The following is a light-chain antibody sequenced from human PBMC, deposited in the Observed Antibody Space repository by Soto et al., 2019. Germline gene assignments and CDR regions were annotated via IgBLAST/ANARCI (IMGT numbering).Light chain of an antibody. CDR2: DAS. J-gene: IGKJ1*01. Sequence: DIQMTQSPSTLSASVGDRVTITCRASQSISSWLAWYQQKPGKAPKLLIYDASSLESGVPSRFSGRGSGTEFTLTISSLQPHDFATYYCQQYNSYPWTFGQGTKVEIK. CDR3: QQYNSYPWT. CDR1: QSISSW. V-gene: IGKV1-5*01.